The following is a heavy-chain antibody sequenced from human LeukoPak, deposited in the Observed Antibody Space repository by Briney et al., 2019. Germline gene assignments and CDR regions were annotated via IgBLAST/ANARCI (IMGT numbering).Heavy chain of an antibody. CDR1: GGSISSSSYY. Sequence: SETLSLTRTVSGGSISSSSYYWGWIRQPPGKGLEWIGNIYYSGSTYYNPSLESGVTMSLDTSKIQFSLKLSSVTAADTAVYYCARDENGYVWGSFRAWGQGTLVTASS. V-gene: IGHV4-39*07. J-gene: IGHJ5*02. D-gene: IGHD3-16*02. CDR2: IYYSGST. CDR3: ARDENGYVWGSFRA.